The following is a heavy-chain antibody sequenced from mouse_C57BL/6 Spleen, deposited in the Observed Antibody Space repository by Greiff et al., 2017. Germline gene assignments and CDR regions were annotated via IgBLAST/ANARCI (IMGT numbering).Heavy chain of an antibody. CDR2: ISYDGSN. CDR3: ARGGLSYYAMDY. Sequence: DVKLVESGPGLVKPSQSLSLTCSVTGYSITSGYYWNWIRQFPGNKLEWMGYISYDGSNNYNPSLKNRISITRDTTKNQFFLKLNSVTTEDTATYYCARGGLSYYAMDYWGQGTSVTVSS. D-gene: IGHD1-1*02. CDR1: GYSITSGYY. J-gene: IGHJ4*01. V-gene: IGHV3-6*01.